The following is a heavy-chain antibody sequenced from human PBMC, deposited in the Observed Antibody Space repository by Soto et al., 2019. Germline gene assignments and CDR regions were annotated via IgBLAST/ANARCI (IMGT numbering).Heavy chain of an antibody. D-gene: IGHD3-16*02. J-gene: IGHJ4*02. V-gene: IGHV3-33*01. CDR2: IWYDGSNK. Sequence: VQLVESGGGVVQPGRSLRLSCAASGFSFRTYGMHWVRQAPGKGLEWVAVIWYDGSNKDYADSVKGRFTISRDNSKNTLSLQMNSLSVEDTALYYCATNIVPEAGSYWGQGTLVTVSS. CDR3: ATNIVPEAGSY. CDR1: GFSFRTYG.